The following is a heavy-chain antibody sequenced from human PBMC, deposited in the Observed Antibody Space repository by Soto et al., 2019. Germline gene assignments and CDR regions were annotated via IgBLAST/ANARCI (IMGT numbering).Heavy chain of an antibody. D-gene: IGHD2-2*01. CDR2: ISAYNGNT. J-gene: IGHJ6*02. CDR1: GYTFTSYG. Sequence: QVQLVQSGAEVKKPGASVKFSFKASGYTFTSYGISWVRQAPGQGLEWMGWISAYNGNTNYAQKLQGRVTMTTDTYTSTAYMDLRRLRSDDTAVYYCARGLSSTSCYGCMDVWGQGTTVTVSS. CDR3: ARGLSSTSCYGCMDV. V-gene: IGHV1-18*01.